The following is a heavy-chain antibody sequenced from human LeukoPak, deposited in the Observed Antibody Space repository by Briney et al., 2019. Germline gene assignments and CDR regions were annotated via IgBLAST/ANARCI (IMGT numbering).Heavy chain of an antibody. V-gene: IGHV3-74*01. D-gene: IGHD1-26*01. CDR3: AKGGSYPIDY. Sequence: PGGSLRLSCAASGFTFSSYWMHWVRQAPGKGLVWVSRLNSDGSSIGYADSVKGRFTISRDNAKNTLYLQMNSLRAEDTAVYYCAKGGSYPIDYWGQGALVTVSS. CDR1: GFTFSSYW. J-gene: IGHJ4*02. CDR2: LNSDGSSI.